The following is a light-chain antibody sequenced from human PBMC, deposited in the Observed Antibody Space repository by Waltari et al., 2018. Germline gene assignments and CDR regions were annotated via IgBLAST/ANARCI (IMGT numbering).Light chain of an antibody. V-gene: IGLV4-69*01. J-gene: IGLJ2*01. CDR1: SGHSTNI. CDR3: QTGGHGTWV. CDR2: VHSDGRH. Sequence: QLVLTQSPSASASLGASVKLTCTLSSGHSTNIIAWLQQQPEKGPGYLMNVHSDGRHNKGVGIPDRFSDSSYGAERYLTISSLQSEDEADYYCQTGGHGTWVFGGGTRLTGL.